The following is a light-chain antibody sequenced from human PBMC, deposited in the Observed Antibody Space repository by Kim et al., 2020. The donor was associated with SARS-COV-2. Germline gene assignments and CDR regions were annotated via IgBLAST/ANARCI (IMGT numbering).Light chain of an antibody. CDR1: SSNIGSNY. J-gene: IGLJ2*01. CDR2: WTD. Sequence: ELTQPPSASGTPGQRLTISCSGGSSNIGSNYVYWYQQLPATAPKLLIYWTDQRPSGVPDRFSGSKSGTSASLANGGLRSEDEADYYCAAWDDSLSVVVFGGGTQLTVL. CDR3: AAWDDSLSVVV. V-gene: IGLV1-47*01.